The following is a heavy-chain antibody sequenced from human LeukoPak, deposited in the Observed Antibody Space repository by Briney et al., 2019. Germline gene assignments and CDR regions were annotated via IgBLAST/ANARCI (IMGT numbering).Heavy chain of an antibody. CDR1: GYSFTSYW. Sequence: GESLNISCKGSGYSFTSYWIGWVRQMPGKGLEWMGIIYPGDSDTRYSPSFQGQVTISADKSISTAYLQWSSLKASDTAMYYCARRIAAAGTHFDYWGQGTLVTVSS. J-gene: IGHJ4*02. CDR2: IYPGDSDT. D-gene: IGHD6-13*01. CDR3: ARRIAAAGTHFDY. V-gene: IGHV5-51*01.